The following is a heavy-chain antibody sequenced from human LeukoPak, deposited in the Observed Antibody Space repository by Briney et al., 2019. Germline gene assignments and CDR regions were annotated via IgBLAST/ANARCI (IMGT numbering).Heavy chain of an antibody. Sequence: GGSLRLSCAASGFTFRDNWMHWVRQAPGKGLVWVSRINSEGSTISYADSVKGRFTISRDNAKNTLYLQMNSLRAEDTAVYYCARGGVPDAFDYWGQGTLVTVS. J-gene: IGHJ4*02. D-gene: IGHD2-2*01. CDR1: GFTFRDNW. CDR2: INSEGSTI. V-gene: IGHV3-74*01. CDR3: ARGGVPDAFDY.